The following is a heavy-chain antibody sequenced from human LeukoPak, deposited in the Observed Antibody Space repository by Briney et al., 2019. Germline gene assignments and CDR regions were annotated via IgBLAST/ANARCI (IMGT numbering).Heavy chain of an antibody. CDR1: GFTFSSYE. V-gene: IGHV3-48*03. CDR3: ARERGYSGGNDY. Sequence: GSLRLSCAASGFTFSSYEMNWVRQAPGKGLEWVSYISSSGSTIYYADSVKGRFTISRDNAKNSLYLQMNSLRAEDTAVYYCARERGYSGGNDYWGQGTLVTVSS. D-gene: IGHD5-12*01. J-gene: IGHJ4*02. CDR2: ISSSGSTI.